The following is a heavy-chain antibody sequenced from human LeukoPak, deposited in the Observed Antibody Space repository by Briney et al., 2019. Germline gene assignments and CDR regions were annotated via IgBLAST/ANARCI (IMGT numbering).Heavy chain of an antibody. CDR1: GGSISSTRYY. J-gene: IGHJ5*02. CDR2: ISYSGCT. D-gene: IGHD3-10*01. Sequence: SETLSLTCTVSGGSISSTRYYWGWIRQPPGKGLEWLGSISYSGCTYYNPSLKGRVTISADTSKNQFSLNLNSVTAADTAVYYCARRPSGFDPWGQGTLVTVSS. CDR3: ARRPSGFDP. V-gene: IGHV4-39*07.